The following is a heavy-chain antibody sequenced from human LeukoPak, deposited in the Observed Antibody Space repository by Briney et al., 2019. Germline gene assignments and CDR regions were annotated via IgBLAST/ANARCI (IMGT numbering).Heavy chain of an antibody. Sequence: GGSLRPSCAASGFTFSSYAMSWVRQAPGKGLEWVSAVSGSAGSTYYADSVKGRFTISRDNSKNTLYLQMNSLRAEDAAVYYCAVSFYYYYMDVWGKGTTVTVSS. CDR1: GFTFSSYA. J-gene: IGHJ6*03. V-gene: IGHV3-23*01. D-gene: IGHD1-7*01. CDR2: VSGSAGST. CDR3: AVSFYYYYMDV.